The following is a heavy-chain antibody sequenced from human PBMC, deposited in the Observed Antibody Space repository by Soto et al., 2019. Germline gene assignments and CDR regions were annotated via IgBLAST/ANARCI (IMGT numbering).Heavy chain of an antibody. V-gene: IGHV4-59*01. Sequence: LSLTCTVSGGSISSYYWSWIRQPPGKGLEWIGYIYYSGSTNYNPSLKSRVTISVDTSKNQFSLELSSVTAADTAVYYCARGDLITAAGRNRFDYWGQGTLVTVSS. CDR1: GGSISSYY. D-gene: IGHD6-13*01. J-gene: IGHJ4*02. CDR3: ARGDLITAAGRNRFDY. CDR2: IYYSGST.